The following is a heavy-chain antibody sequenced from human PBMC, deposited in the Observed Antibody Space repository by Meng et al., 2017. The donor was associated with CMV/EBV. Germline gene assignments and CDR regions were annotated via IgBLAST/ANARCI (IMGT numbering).Heavy chain of an antibody. CDR1: GFTFSSCA. J-gene: IGHJ6*02. D-gene: IGHD3-3*01. CDR3: AKDLTYYDFWSGYYPAYYYGMDV. V-gene: IGHV3-33*06. Sequence: GGSLRLSCAASGFTFSSCAMHWVRQAPGKGLEWVAVIWYDGSNKYYADSVKGRFTISRDNSKNTLYLQMNSLRAEDTAVYYCAKDLTYYDFWSGYYPAYYYGMDVWGQGTTVTVSS. CDR2: IWYDGSNK.